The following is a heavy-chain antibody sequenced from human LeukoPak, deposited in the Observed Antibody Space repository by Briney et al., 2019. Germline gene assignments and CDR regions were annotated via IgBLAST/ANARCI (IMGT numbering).Heavy chain of an antibody. D-gene: IGHD5-18*01. V-gene: IGHV1-69*05. CDR3: ARFGYSYGYGYFDY. CDR1: GGTFSSYA. CDR2: IIPIFGTA. J-gene: IGHJ4*02. Sequence: SVKVSCKASGGTFSSYAISWVRQAPGQGLEWMGGIIPIFGTANYAQKFQGRVTITTDESTSTAYMELSSLRSEDTAVYYCARFGYSYGYGYFDYWGQGTLVTVSS.